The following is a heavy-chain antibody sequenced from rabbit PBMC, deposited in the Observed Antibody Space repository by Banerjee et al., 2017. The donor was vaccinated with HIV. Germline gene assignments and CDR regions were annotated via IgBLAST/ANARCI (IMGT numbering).Heavy chain of an antibody. J-gene: IGHJ6*01. D-gene: IGHD1-1*01. Sequence: QQQLEESGGGLVKPGGTLTLTCTASGFSFSTSYWICWVRQAPGKGLEWIACIDVGSSDNTYYASWAKGRFTISKTSSTTVTLQMTSLTAADTATYFCARVNATSSGVYYYYGMDLWGQGTLVTDS. CDR2: IDVGSSDNT. V-gene: IGHV1S45*01. CDR3: ARVNATSSGVYYYYGMDL. CDR1: GFSFSTSYW.